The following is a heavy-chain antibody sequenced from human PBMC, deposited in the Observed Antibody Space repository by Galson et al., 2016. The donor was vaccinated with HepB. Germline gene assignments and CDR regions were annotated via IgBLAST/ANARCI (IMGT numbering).Heavy chain of an antibody. Sequence: VKVSCKASGYFFTDYFIQWVRQAPGQGLEWLGRINTESGATEYAPKFQGRVTMTRDTSTSTTYMDLSSLTSDDTASYYCARDLASTSNWEFDYWGQGTLVTVSS. V-gene: IGHV1-2*02. CDR3: ARDLASTSNWEFDY. CDR1: GYFFTDYF. D-gene: IGHD2-2*01. CDR2: INTESGAT. J-gene: IGHJ4*02.